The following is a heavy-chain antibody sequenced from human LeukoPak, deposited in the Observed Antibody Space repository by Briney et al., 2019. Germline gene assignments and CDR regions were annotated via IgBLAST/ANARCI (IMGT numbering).Heavy chain of an antibody. D-gene: IGHD3-10*01. Sequence: SETLSLTCAVYGGSFSGYYWSWIRQPPGKGLEWIGDINYSGSTNYNPSLKSRVTISVDTSKNQFSLKLSSVTAADTAVYYCARGGPHTESFDYWGQGTLVIGSS. CDR2: INYSGST. J-gene: IGHJ4*02. CDR1: GGSFSGYY. CDR3: ARGGPHTESFDY. V-gene: IGHV4-34*01.